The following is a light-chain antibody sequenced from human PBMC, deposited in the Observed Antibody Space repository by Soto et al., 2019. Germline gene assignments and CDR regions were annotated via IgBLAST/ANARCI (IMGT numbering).Light chain of an antibody. Sequence: EIVLTQSPATLSLSPGERATLSCRASQSVKYFLAWFQQRPGQTPRLLIYDASNRATGIPARFSASGSGTDFTLTISSLEPEDSAIYYCQQRGNWPRITFGQGTRLEVK. CDR2: DAS. CDR3: QQRGNWPRIT. CDR1: QSVKYF. J-gene: IGKJ5*01. V-gene: IGKV3-11*01.